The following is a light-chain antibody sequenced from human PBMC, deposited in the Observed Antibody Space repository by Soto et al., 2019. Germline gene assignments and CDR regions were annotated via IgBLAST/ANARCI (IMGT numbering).Light chain of an antibody. V-gene: IGKV3-15*01. CDR1: QSVSSN. CDR2: GAS. J-gene: IGKJ2*01. CDR3: QQYNDWPPYT. Sequence: EIVMTQSPVTLFVSPGERATLSCRASQSVSSNLAWYQQRPGQAPRLLIYGASIRATGIPARFSGSGSGTDFTLIISSLQSEDSAIYYCQQYNDWPPYTFGPGTKLELK.